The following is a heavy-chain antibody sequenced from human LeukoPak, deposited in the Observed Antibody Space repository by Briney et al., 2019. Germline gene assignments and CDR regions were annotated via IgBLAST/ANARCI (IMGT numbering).Heavy chain of an antibody. CDR1: GFTFSDYW. CDR3: ARDSGSH. CDR2: IKPDGSEK. V-gene: IGHV3-7*04. J-gene: IGHJ4*02. Sequence: GGSLRLSCAASGFTFSDYWMTWVRQAPGKGLEWVGNIKPDGSEKYYVDSVKGRFTISRDNAKNSLFLQMNSLRGEDTALYYCARDSGSHWGRGTLVTVSS. D-gene: IGHD1-26*01.